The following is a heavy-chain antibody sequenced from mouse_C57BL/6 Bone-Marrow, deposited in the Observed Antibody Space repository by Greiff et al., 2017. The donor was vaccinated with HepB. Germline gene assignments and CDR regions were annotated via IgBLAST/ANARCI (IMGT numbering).Heavy chain of an antibody. CDR2: ISSGSSTI. CDR3: ARGDDGPLYAMDY. D-gene: IGHD2-3*01. Sequence: EVKVEESGGGLVKPGGSLKLSCAASGFTFSDYGMHWVRQAPEKGLEWVAYISSGSSTIYYADTVKGRFTISRDNAKNTLFLQMTSLRSEDTAMYYCARGDDGPLYAMDYWGQGTSVTVSS. CDR1: GFTFSDYG. V-gene: IGHV5-17*01. J-gene: IGHJ4*01.